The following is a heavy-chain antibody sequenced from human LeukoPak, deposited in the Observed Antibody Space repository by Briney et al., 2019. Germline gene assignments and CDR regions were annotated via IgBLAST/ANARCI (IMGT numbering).Heavy chain of an antibody. V-gene: IGHV3-21*01. CDR1: ELNFNTYA. D-gene: IGHD3-10*01. J-gene: IGHJ4*02. CDR3: ARDLITGY. CDR2: ISISGSNA. Sequence: GGSLRLSCAASELNFNTYAMSWVRQAPGKGLEWVAVISISGSNAYYADSVKGRFTISRDNAKNSLYLQMNSLRAEDTAVYYCARDLITGYWGQGTLVTVSS.